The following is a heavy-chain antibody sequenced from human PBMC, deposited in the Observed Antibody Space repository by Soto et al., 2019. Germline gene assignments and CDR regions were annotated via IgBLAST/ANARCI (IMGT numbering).Heavy chain of an antibody. CDR3: ARDISHFRAHAFDI. CDR1: GYTFTSYG. V-gene: IGHV1-18*01. J-gene: IGHJ3*02. Sequence: ASVKVSCKASGYTFTSYGISWVRQAPGQGLEWMGRISAYNGNTNYAQKFQGRVTLTADKSTSTAYMELSSLRSEDTAVYYCARDISHFRAHAFDIWGQGTMVTVSS. CDR2: ISAYNGNT. D-gene: IGHD3-10*01.